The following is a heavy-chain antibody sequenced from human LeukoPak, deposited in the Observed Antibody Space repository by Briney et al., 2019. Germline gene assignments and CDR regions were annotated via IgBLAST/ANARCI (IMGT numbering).Heavy chain of an antibody. CDR2: IIPIFGTA. D-gene: IGHD3-10*01. CDR3: ARGVEFYYYYYMDV. V-gene: IGHV1-69*05. J-gene: IGHJ6*03. Sequence: SVKVSCKASGGTFSSYAISWVRQAPGQGLEWMGGIIPIFGTANYAQKFQGRVTITTDESTSTAYMELSSLRSEDTAVYYCARGVEFYYYYYMDVWGKGATVTVSS. CDR1: GGTFSSYA.